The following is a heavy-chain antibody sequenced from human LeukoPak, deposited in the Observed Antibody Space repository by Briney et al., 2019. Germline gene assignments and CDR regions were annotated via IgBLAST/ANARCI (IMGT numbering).Heavy chain of an antibody. CDR2: IKQDGREK. CDR1: TFTFSNAW. J-gene: IGHJ6*02. CDR3: AREKWLRYYYSMDV. D-gene: IGHD3-22*01. Sequence: QPGGSLRLSCAASTFTFSNAWMTWVRQAPGKGLEWVANIKQDGREKYYVDSVKGRFTISRDNAKNSLYLQMNSLRAEDTAVYYCAREKWLRYYYSMDVWGQGTTVTVSS. V-gene: IGHV3-7*04.